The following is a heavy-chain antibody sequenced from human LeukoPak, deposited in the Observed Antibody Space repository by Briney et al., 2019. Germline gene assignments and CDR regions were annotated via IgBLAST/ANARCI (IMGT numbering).Heavy chain of an antibody. V-gene: IGHV1-69*13. CDR1: GGTFSSYA. CDR3: ASSAGSYDSSGYAPDY. CDR2: IIPIFGTA. D-gene: IGHD3-22*01. J-gene: IGHJ4*02. Sequence: GASVKVFCKASGGTFSSYAISWVRQAPGQGLEWMGGIIPIFGTANYAQKFQGRVTITADESTSTAYMELSSLRSEDTAVYYCASSAGSYDSSGYAPDYWGQGTLVTVSS.